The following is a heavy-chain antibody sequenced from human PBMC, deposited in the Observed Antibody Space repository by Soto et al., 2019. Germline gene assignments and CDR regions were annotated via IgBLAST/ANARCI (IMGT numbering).Heavy chain of an antibody. J-gene: IGHJ6*02. D-gene: IGHD1-26*01. V-gene: IGHV1-2*04. Sequence: ASVKVSCKASGYTFTGYYMHWVRQAPVQGLEWMGWINPNSGGTNYAQKFQGWVTMTRDTSISTAYMELSRLRSDDTAVYYCARDGSYGYYYYGMDVWGQGTTVTVS. CDR2: INPNSGGT. CDR1: GYTFTGYY. CDR3: ARDGSYGYYYYGMDV.